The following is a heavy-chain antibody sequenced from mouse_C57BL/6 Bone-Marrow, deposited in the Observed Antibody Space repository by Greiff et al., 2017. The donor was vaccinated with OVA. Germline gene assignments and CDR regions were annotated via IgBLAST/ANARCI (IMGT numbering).Heavy chain of an antibody. CDR3: ARHEEGYGNYVGWYFDV. V-gene: IGHV1-62-2*01. D-gene: IGHD2-10*02. Sequence: QVHVKQSGAELVKPGASVKLSCKASGYTFTEYTIHWVKQRSGQGLEWIGWFYPGSGSIKYNEKFKDKATLTADKSSSTVYMELSRLTSEDSAVYFCARHEEGYGNYVGWYFDVWGTGTTVTVSS. CDR2: FYPGSGSI. CDR1: GYTFTEYT. J-gene: IGHJ1*03.